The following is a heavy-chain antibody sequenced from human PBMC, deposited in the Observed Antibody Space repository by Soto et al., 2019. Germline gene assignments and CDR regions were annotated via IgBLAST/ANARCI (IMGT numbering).Heavy chain of an antibody. CDR3: STRAYDTNGYYRFDP. CDR2: INHSGRV. CDR1: GGSFSGHS. J-gene: IGHJ5*01. Sequence: AETLSLTCAVYGGSFSGHSWTWVRQSPGKGLEWIGDINHSGRVNYSPSLKSRVTISLDTSKNQFSLTLSAVTAADTAMYYCSTRAYDTNGYYRFDPWGQGTLVTVSS. D-gene: IGHD3-22*01. V-gene: IGHV4-34*01.